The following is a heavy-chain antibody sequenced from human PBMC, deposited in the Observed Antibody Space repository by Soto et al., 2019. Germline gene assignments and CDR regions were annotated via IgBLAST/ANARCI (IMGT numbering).Heavy chain of an antibody. CDR1: GFTFSSYW. V-gene: IGHV3-7*01. CDR3: ARVPRGGGSCYDY. CDR2: IKQDGSEK. Sequence: GGSLRLSCAASGFTFSSYWMSWVRHAPGKGLEWVANIKQDGSEKYYVDSVKGRFTISRDNAKNSLYLQMNSLRAEDPAVYYCARVPRGGGSCYDYWGQGTLVTVSS. D-gene: IGHD2-15*01. J-gene: IGHJ4*02.